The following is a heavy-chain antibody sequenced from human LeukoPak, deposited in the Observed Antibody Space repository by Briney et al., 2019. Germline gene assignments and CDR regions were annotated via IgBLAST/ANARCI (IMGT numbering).Heavy chain of an antibody. CDR3: AKDHRYFDWLPKFDY. J-gene: IGHJ4*02. V-gene: IGHV3-11*05. D-gene: IGHD3-9*01. Sequence: GRFTISRDNAKNSLYLQMNSLRAEDTAVYYCAKDHRYFDWLPKFDYWGQGTLDTVSS.